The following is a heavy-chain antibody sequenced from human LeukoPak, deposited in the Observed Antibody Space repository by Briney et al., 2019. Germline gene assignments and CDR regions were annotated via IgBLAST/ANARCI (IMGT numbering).Heavy chain of an antibody. D-gene: IGHD5-12*01. CDR2: ISGSGGST. V-gene: IGHV3-23*01. Sequence: GGSLRLSCAASGFTFSSYAMSWVRQAPGKGLEWVSAISGSGGSTYYADSVKGRFTISRDNSKNTLYLQMNSLRAEDTAVYYCAKESGYSGYDLGVFDYWGQGTLVTVSS. CDR3: AKESGYSGYDLGVFDY. J-gene: IGHJ4*02. CDR1: GFTFSSYA.